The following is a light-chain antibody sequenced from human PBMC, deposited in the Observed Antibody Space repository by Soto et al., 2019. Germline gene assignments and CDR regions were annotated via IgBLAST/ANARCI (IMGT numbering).Light chain of an antibody. Sequence: QSVLTQPPSVPEAPRQRVTIACSGSSSNIGNNAVNWYQQPPGKAPKLLIYYDDLLPSGVSDRFSGSKSGTSASLAISWLQSEDEADYYCAAWDDSLNGPVFGGGTQLTFL. J-gene: IGLJ2*01. CDR1: SSNIGNNA. CDR3: AAWDDSLNGPV. CDR2: YDD. V-gene: IGLV1-36*01.